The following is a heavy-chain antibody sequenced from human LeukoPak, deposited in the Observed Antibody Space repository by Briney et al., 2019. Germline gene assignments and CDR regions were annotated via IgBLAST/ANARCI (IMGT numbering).Heavy chain of an antibody. J-gene: IGHJ4*02. CDR3: ARHSGSGWQALGY. Sequence: ASVKVSCKASGYTFSNYGISWVRQAPGLGLEWMGWTSYNGNTNYAQKFQDRVTMTTDTSTTTAYMELRSLASDDTAVYYCARHSGSGWQALGYWGQGTLVTVSS. V-gene: IGHV1-18*04. CDR2: TSYNGNT. CDR1: GYTFSNYG. D-gene: IGHD6-19*01.